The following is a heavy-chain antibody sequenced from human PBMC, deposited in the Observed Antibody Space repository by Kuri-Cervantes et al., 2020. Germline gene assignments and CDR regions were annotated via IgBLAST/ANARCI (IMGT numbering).Heavy chain of an antibody. J-gene: IGHJ4*02. CDR3: ARGWGVVVTKY. D-gene: IGHD2-21*02. CDR2: VSYTGST. Sequence: SETLSLTCSVFGGSLNTYFWTWIRQSPGKELEWIGYVSYTGSTKYNPSLESRVTISVDTSKNQFSLKLSSVTAADTAVYYCARGWGVVVTKYWGQGTLVTVSS. CDR1: GGSLNTYF. V-gene: IGHV4-59*12.